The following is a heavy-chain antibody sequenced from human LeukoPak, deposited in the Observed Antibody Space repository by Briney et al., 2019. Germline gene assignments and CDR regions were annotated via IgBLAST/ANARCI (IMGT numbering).Heavy chain of an antibody. CDR3: ARQPTVRRGAVASNFDY. D-gene: IGHD6-19*01. CDR2: IYYNGIP. Sequence: SETLSLTCSVSGGLLTSTIHYWAWLPQPPGKGLEGITNIYYNGIPYYHASLERRVTMSVDTSRNQFSLRLRAVSAADTSVYYCARQPTVRRGAVASNFDYWGQGTLVTASS. CDR1: GGLLTSTIHY. J-gene: IGHJ4*02. V-gene: IGHV4-39*01.